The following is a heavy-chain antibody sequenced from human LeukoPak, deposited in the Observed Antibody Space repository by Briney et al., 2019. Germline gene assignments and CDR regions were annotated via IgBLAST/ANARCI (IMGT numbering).Heavy chain of an antibody. V-gene: IGHV4-30-4*08. J-gene: IGHJ4*02. CDR1: GGSISSGDYY. CDR2: IYYSGST. Sequence: PSETLSLTCTVSGGSISSGDYYWSWIRQPPGKGLEWIGYIYYSGSTYYNPSLKSRVTISVDTSKNQFSLKLSSVTAADTAVYYCARVPTVSRQGFDFDYWGQGTLVTVSS. CDR3: ARVPTVSRQGFDFDY. D-gene: IGHD4-17*01.